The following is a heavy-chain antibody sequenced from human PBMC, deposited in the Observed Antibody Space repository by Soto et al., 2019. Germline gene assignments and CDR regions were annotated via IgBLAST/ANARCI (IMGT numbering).Heavy chain of an antibody. CDR2: INPNSGGT. V-gene: IGHV1-2*04. Sequence: ASVKVSCKASGYTFTGYYMHWVRQAPGQGLEWMGWINPNSGGTNYAQKFQGWVTMTRDTSISTAYMELSRLRSDDTAVYYCARGYYGSGSYYNIPGYWGQGTLVTVSS. D-gene: IGHD3-10*01. CDR1: GYTFTGYY. CDR3: ARGYYGSGSYYNIPGY. J-gene: IGHJ4*02.